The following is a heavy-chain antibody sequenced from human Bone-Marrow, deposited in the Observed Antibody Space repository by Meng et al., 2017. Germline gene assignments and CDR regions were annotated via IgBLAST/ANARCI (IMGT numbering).Heavy chain of an antibody. V-gene: IGHV4-34*01. J-gene: IGHJ4*02. Sequence: QVQLQQWGAGLLKHSETLSPTCVVSGGSFSDYYWSWIRQPPGKGLEWIGEINHSGSTNYNPSLEGRATISVDTSQNNLSLKLSSVTAADSAVYYCARGPTTMAHDFDYWGQGTLVTVSS. CDR3: ARGPTTMAHDFDY. CDR1: GGSFSDYY. CDR2: INHSGST. D-gene: IGHD4-11*01.